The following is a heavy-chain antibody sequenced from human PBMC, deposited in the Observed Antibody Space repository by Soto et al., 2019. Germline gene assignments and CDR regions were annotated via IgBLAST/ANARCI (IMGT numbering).Heavy chain of an antibody. CDR3: ARVYCSGGSCYGIDY. CDR2: INPSGGST. J-gene: IGHJ4*02. V-gene: IGHV1-46*01. CDR1: GYTFTSYY. Sequence: QVQLVQSGAEVKKPGASVKVSCKASGYTFTSYYMHWVRQAPGQGLEWMGIINPSGGSTSYAQKFQGRVTMTREASTSTVYMELSSLRSEDTAVYYCARVYCSGGSCYGIDYWGQGTLVTVSS. D-gene: IGHD2-15*01.